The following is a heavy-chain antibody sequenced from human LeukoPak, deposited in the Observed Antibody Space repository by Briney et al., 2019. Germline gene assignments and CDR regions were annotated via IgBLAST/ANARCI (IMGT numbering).Heavy chain of an antibody. J-gene: IGHJ1*01. D-gene: IGHD3-22*01. CDR3: ARAPSEIGGYYPEYFRH. CDR1: GFTFSSYW. CDR2: IKSDGST. V-gene: IGHV3-74*01. Sequence: PGGSLRRSCAASGFTFSSYWMHWVRQAPGKGLVWVSRIKSDGSTNYADSVKGRFTISRDNAKNTLSLQMNSLRAEDTGVYYCARAPSEIGGYYPEYFRHWGQGTLVTVSS.